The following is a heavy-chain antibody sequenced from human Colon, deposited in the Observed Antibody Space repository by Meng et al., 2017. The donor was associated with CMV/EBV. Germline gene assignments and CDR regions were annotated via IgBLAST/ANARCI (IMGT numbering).Heavy chain of an antibody. J-gene: IGHJ3*02. CDR3: ARESTIFGVVTLTIPIDAFDI. CDR2: TSYDGNKD. CDR1: GFTLSRYT. D-gene: IGHD3-3*01. Sequence: GGSLRLSCAASGFTLSRYTMHWVRQAPGKGLEWVAVTSYDGNKDWYADSVKGRFIISRDNSKDTLYLQMNSLTREDTGVYYCARESTIFGVVTLTIPIDAFDIWGEGTMVTVSS. V-gene: IGHV3-30*04.